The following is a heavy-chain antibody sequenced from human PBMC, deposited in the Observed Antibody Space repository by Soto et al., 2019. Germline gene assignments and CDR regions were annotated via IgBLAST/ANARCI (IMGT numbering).Heavy chain of an antibody. Sequence: LSLSCTVSGGSVTSDEDYWTWIRQSPGKGLEWIGYISNSGSTGYNPSLKTRLSMSVDRSKNQFTLRLTSVTAADTAVYFCATESGSTYGYFDHWGQGTQVTVS. CDR2: ISNSGST. CDR3: ATESGSTYGYFDH. CDR1: GGSVTSDEDY. J-gene: IGHJ4*02. D-gene: IGHD5-18*01. V-gene: IGHV4-30-4*01.